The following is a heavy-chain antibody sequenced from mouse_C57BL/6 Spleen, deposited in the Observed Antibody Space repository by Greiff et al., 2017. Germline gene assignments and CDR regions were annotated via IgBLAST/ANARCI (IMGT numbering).Heavy chain of an antibody. CDR3: ARSYDYDGYAMDY. D-gene: IGHD2-4*01. CDR2: INPYNGDT. V-gene: IGHV1-20*01. J-gene: IGHJ4*01. Sequence: EVKVVESGPELVKPGASVKISCKASGYSFTGYFMNWVMQSHGKSLEWIGRINPYNGDTFYNQKFKGKATLTVDKSSSTAHMELRSLTSEDSAVYYCARSYDYDGYAMDYWGQGTSVTVSS. CDR1: GYSFTGYF.